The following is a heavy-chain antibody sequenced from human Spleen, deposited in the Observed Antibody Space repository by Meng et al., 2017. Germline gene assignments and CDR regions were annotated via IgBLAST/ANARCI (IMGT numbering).Heavy chain of an antibody. J-gene: IGHJ4*02. CDR1: GYTFTNYA. V-gene: IGHV7-4-1*02. CDR2: IDTKTGHP. Sequence: QVPLVQFGSELRKPGASVNVSCKASGYTFTNYAINWLRQAPGQGLEWMGWIDTKTGHPTYAQGSTGRLVFSLDTSVSTTYLQISGLKAADTAVYYCTRDGYLDCSRTNCFDYWGQGALVTVSS. CDR3: TRDGYLDCSRTNCFDY. D-gene: IGHD2-2*01.